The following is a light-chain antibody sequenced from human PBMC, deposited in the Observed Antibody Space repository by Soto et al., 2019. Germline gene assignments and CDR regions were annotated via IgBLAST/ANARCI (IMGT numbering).Light chain of an antibody. Sequence: DIPMTQSPSTLSASVGDRVTITCRASQSISSWLAWYQQKPGKAPNLLIYKASSLESGVPSRFSGSVSGTEFTLTISSLQPDDFATYYCQQYNSYSVTFGQGTKVVIK. CDR1: QSISSW. CDR2: KAS. V-gene: IGKV1-5*03. CDR3: QQYNSYSVT. J-gene: IGKJ1*01.